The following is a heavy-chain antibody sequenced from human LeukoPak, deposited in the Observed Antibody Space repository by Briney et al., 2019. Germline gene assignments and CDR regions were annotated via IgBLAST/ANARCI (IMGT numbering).Heavy chain of an antibody. V-gene: IGHV3-30-3*01. D-gene: IGHD2-2*02. CDR2: DGNND. CDR3: AKDREYCSSTSCYIIHVHHDY. Sequence: GGSLRLSCAASGFTFSSYAMHWVRQAPGKGLEWVAIDGNNDYYADSVKGRFNISRDNSKNTLYLQMNSLRAEDTAVYYCAKDREYCSSTSCYIIHVHHDYWGQGTLVTVSS. J-gene: IGHJ4*02. CDR1: GFTFSSYA.